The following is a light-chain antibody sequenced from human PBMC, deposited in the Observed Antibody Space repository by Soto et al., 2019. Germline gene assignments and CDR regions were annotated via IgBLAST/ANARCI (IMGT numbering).Light chain of an antibody. CDR3: QQRNNWPFT. Sequence: EIIMTHSPSTLSVSPGERSTLACRASQSVSSYLDWYQKKTGKAPRLLIYDASNRATDIPARFSGSGYGTDLTITISSLEHEDFEVYYCQQRNNWPFTFGQGTRLEIK. J-gene: IGKJ5*01. CDR1: QSVSSY. CDR2: DAS. V-gene: IGKV3-11*01.